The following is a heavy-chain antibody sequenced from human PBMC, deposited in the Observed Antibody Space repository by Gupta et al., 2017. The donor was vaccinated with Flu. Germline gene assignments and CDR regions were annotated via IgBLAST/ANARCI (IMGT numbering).Heavy chain of an antibody. CDR3: ARDKCSGGACYSLDN. CDR2: INPNSGGT. D-gene: IGHD2-15*01. Sequence: QAPGQGLEWRGRINPNSGGTNSAQKFQGRVSMTRDTSISTVYMELSRLKSDDTAIYYCARDKCSGGACYSLDNWGQGTLVTVSS. J-gene: IGHJ4*02. V-gene: IGHV1-2*06.